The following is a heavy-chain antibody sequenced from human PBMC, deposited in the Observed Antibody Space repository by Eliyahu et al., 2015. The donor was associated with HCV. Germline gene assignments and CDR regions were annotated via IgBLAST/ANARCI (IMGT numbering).Heavy chain of an antibody. CDR1: GFXFSDYA. V-gene: IGHV3-23*01. D-gene: IGHD2-15*01. CDR2: IRGSGGTT. J-gene: IGHJ4*02. Sequence: EVQLLDSGGGLVQPGGSLRLSCEASGFXFSDYAMTWVRQAPGKGLDWVSAIRGSGGTTWYADSVKGRFTISRDNSKNMLYLQMNSLRAEDTAVYYCARGYCSGGSCSYYWGQGTLVTVSS. CDR3: ARGYCSGGSCSYY.